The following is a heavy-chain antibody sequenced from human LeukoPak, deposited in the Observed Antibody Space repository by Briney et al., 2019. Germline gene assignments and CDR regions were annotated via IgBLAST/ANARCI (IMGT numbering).Heavy chain of an antibody. Sequence: SETPSLTCTVSGGSVSSGSYYWSWIRQPPGKGLEWIGYIYYSGSTNYNPSLKSRVTISVDTSKNQFSLKLSSVTAADTAVYYCARDSSSWYEFGYWGQGTLVTVSS. J-gene: IGHJ4*02. CDR3: ARDSSSWYEFGY. V-gene: IGHV4-61*01. CDR1: GGSVSSGSYY. D-gene: IGHD6-13*01. CDR2: IYYSGST.